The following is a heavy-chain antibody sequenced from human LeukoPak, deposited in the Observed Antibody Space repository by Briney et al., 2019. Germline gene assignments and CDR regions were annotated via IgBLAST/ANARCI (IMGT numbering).Heavy chain of an antibody. CDR1: GYSISSGYY. D-gene: IGHD4-17*01. V-gene: IGHV4-38-2*02. J-gene: IGHJ4*02. Sequence: SETLSLTCTVSGYSISSGYYWGWIRQPPGKGLEWIGSIYHSGSTYYNPSLKSRVTISVDTSKNQFSLKLSSVTAADTAVYYCARGPDYGDYVVHFDYWGQGTLVTVSS. CDR2: IYHSGST. CDR3: ARGPDYGDYVVHFDY.